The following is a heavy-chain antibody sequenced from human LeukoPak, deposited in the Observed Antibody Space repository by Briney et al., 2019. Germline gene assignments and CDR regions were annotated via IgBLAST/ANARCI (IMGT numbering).Heavy chain of an antibody. Sequence: GGSLRLSCAASGFTFTTYAVSWVRQAPGKELEWVSTISGTGGITFYADSVKGRFTISRDNSKNTLYLQMKSMRAEDTAVYYCAKDRPLYYDSSGSMIDYWGQGTLVTVSS. V-gene: IGHV3-23*01. CDR1: GFTFTTYA. J-gene: IGHJ4*02. CDR2: ISGTGGIT. D-gene: IGHD3-22*01. CDR3: AKDRPLYYDSSGSMIDY.